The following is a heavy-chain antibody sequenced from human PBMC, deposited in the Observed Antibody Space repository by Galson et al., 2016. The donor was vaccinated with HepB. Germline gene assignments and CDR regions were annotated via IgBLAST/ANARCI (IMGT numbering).Heavy chain of an antibody. J-gene: IGHJ4*02. CDR2: IIPILVTP. V-gene: IGHV1-69*13. CDR1: GYTFTTYG. Sequence: SVKVSCKASGYTFTTYGISWVRQAPGQGLEWMGDIIPILVTPNYAQNFQGRVTITADEYTTTAYMELSSLRSEDTAVYYCATDRESVTGVFDYWGQGTLVSVSS. CDR3: ATDRESVTGVFDY. D-gene: IGHD6-19*01.